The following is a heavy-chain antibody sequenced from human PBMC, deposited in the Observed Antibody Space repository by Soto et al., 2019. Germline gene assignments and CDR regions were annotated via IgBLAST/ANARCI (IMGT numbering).Heavy chain of an antibody. Sequence: SETLSLTRVGSSYSIISGFFFAWIRQPPGKGLEWVGSIYHTGDTHYNPSLRSQVSMSVDTSKNHFSLRLTYLTAADTAVYFCARDTNSLDLWGQGILVTVSS. J-gene: IGHJ5*02. CDR1: SYSIISGFF. V-gene: IGHV4-38-2*02. CDR3: ARDTNSLDL. CDR2: IYHTGDT. D-gene: IGHD2-8*01.